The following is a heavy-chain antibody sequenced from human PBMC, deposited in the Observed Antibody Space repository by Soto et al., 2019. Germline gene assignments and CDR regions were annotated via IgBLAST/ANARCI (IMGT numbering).Heavy chain of an antibody. CDR1: GYTFTSYG. D-gene: IGHD3-3*01. V-gene: IGHV1-18*04. J-gene: IGHJ6*02. CDR3: ARGYPNYDFWSGYFYYYYGMDV. CDR2: ISAYNGNT. Sequence: ASVKVSCKASGYTFTSYGISWVRQAPGQGLEWMGWISAYNGNTNYAQKLQGRVTMTTDTSTSTAYMELRSLRSDDTAVYYCARGYPNYDFWSGYFYYYYGMDVWGQGTTVTVSS.